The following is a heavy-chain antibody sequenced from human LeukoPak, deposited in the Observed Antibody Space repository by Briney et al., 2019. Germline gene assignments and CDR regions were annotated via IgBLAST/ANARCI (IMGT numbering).Heavy chain of an antibody. V-gene: IGHV3-30-3*01. Sequence: PGGSLRLSCAASAFTFSDYAMHWVRQAPGKGPEWVAVISYDGINKYYADSVKGRFTISRDNSKNTLYLQMNSLRAEDTAVYYCARDPGRVGATPYFDYWGQGTLVTVSS. J-gene: IGHJ4*02. CDR3: ARDPGRVGATPYFDY. D-gene: IGHD1-26*01. CDR2: ISYDGINK. CDR1: AFTFSDYA.